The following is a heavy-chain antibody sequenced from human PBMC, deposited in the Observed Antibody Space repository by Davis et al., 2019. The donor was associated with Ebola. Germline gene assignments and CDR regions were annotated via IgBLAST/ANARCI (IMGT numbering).Heavy chain of an antibody. V-gene: IGHV1-2*02. CDR3: ARGRSSSRWAFDM. CDR2: INPHGGAT. Sequence: ASVKVSCKASGYTFIGYYIHWVRQAPGQGLEWMGWINPHGGATKYAQRFQDRVNMTRDMSISTAYMDLSRLKSDDTAVYYCARGRSSSRWAFDMWGQGTMVTVSS. CDR1: GYTFIGYY. D-gene: IGHD6-13*01. J-gene: IGHJ3*02.